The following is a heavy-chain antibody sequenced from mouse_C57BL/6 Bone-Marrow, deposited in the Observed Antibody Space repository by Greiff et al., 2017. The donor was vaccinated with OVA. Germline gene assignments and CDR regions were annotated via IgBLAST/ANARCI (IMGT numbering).Heavy chain of an antibody. D-gene: IGHD4-1*01. CDR1: GYTFTSYW. J-gene: IGHJ3*01. V-gene: IGHV1-69*01. CDR2: IDPSDSST. Sequence: QVQLQQSGAELVMPGASVKLSCKASGYTFTSYWMHWVKQRPGQGLEWIGEIDPSDSSTNYNQKFKGKSTLTVDKSSSTAYMQLSSLTSEDSAVYYCATGTCAYWGQGTLVTVSA. CDR3: ATGTCAY.